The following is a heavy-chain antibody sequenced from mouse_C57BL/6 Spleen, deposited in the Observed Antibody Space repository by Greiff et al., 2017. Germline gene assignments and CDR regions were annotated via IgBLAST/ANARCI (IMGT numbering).Heavy chain of an antibody. D-gene: IGHD1-1*01. CDR1: GYTFTSYW. CDR3: ARYYYGSSWDWYFDV. CDR2: LNPSSGYT. Sequence: QVQLQQSGAELAKPGASVKLSCKASGYTFTSYWMHWVKQRPGQGLEWIGYLNPSSGYTKYNQKFKDKATLTADKSSSTAYMQLSSLTYEDSAVYYCARYYYGSSWDWYFDVWGTGTTVTVSS. J-gene: IGHJ1*03. V-gene: IGHV1-7*01.